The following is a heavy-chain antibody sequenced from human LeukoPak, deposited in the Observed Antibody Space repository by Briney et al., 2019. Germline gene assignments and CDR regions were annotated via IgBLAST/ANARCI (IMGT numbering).Heavy chain of an antibody. J-gene: IGHJ3*02. Sequence: GGSLRLSCAASGFTVSSNYMSWVRQAPGKGLEWVSVIYSGGRTYYVDSVKGRFTISRDNSKNTLYVQMNSLRAEDTAVYYCARLMTTVVKNRWHAFDIWGQGAMVTVSS. CDR3: ARLMTTVVKNRWHAFDI. CDR1: GFTVSSNY. V-gene: IGHV3-53*01. D-gene: IGHD4-23*01. CDR2: IYSGGRT.